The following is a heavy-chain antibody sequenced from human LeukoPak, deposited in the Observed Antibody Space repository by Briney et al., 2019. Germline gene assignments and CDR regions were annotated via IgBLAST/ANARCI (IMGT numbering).Heavy chain of an antibody. D-gene: IGHD3-10*01. CDR3: ARRTRDGGEPYYYDYMDV. J-gene: IGHJ6*03. V-gene: IGHV4-39*01. CDR2: IFYSGST. Sequence: PSETLSLTCIVSGGSISSDSYSWGWIRQPPGRGLEWIGSIFYSGSTYYNPSLKSRVTISVDTSNNQFSLKLSSVTAADTAVYYCARRTRDGGEPYYYDYMDVWGKGTTVTVSS. CDR1: GGSISSDSYS.